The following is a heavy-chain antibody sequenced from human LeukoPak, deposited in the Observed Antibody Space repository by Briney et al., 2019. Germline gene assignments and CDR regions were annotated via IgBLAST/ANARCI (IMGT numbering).Heavy chain of an antibody. CDR2: INHSGST. CDR3: ARGPTQYYDFWSGYFGAFDI. Sequence: SETLSLTCAVYGGSFSGYYWSWIRQPPGKGLEWIGEINHSGSTNYNPSLKSRVTISVDTSKNQFSLKLSSVTAADTAVYYCARGPTQYYDFWSGYFGAFDIWGQGTMVTVSS. D-gene: IGHD3-3*01. J-gene: IGHJ3*02. V-gene: IGHV4-34*01. CDR1: GGSFSGYY.